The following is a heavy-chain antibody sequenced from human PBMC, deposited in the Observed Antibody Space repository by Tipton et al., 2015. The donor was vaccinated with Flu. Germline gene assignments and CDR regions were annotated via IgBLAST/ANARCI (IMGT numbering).Heavy chain of an antibody. V-gene: IGHV3-21*01. Sequence: SLRLSCAASGFTFSSYTMNWVRQAPGKGLEWVASVAGSSSYIYYADSVKGRFTISRDNAKNSLYLQMNSLRVEDMAVYYCVRDGQYYAFDIWGQGTMVTVSS. J-gene: IGHJ3*02. D-gene: IGHD3-10*01. CDR3: VRDGQYYAFDI. CDR2: VAGSSSYI. CDR1: GFTFSSYT.